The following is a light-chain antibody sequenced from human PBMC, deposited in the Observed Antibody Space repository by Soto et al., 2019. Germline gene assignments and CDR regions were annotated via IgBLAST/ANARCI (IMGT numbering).Light chain of an antibody. CDR1: SSDVGGYNY. CDR2: DVS. Sequence: QCVLTQPASVSGSPGQSITISCTGTSSDVGGYNYVSWYQQHPGKAPKLMIYDVSNRPSGVSNRFSGSKSGNTASLTISGLQAEDEADYYCRSYTSSSTHVFGTGTKVTVL. J-gene: IGLJ1*01. CDR3: RSYTSSSTHV. V-gene: IGLV2-14*01.